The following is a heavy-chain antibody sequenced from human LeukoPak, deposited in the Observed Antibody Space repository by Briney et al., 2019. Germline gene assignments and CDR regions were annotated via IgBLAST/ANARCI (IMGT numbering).Heavy chain of an antibody. Sequence: GPVKVSCKASGYPFSSYGISWVRQAPGQGLEWMGWISAYNGNTNYAQKFQGRVPMTTDTSTSVAYIELRSLRSDDTAVYYCARVTTYGDYPFDYWGQGTLVTVSS. V-gene: IGHV1-18*01. D-gene: IGHD4-17*01. J-gene: IGHJ4*02. CDR3: ARVTTYGDYPFDY. CDR1: GYPFSSYG. CDR2: ISAYNGNT.